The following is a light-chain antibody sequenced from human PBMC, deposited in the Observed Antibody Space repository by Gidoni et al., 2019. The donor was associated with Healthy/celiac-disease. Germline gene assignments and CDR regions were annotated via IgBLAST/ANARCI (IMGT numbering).Light chain of an antibody. V-gene: IGKV1-39*01. J-gene: IGKJ1*01. CDR3: QQSYSTPWT. CDR1: QSISSY. Sequence: DIQLTQSPSSLSASVGDRVTITCRASQSISSYLNWYQQKPGKAPKLLIYAASSLQSGVPSRFSGSGSGTDFTITISSLQPEDFATYYCQQSYSTPWTFXXXTKVEIK. CDR2: AAS.